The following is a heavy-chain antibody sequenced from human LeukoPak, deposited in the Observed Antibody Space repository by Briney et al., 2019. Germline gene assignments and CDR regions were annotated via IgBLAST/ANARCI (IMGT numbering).Heavy chain of an antibody. CDR2: INPSGCST. Sequence: ASVKVSCKASGYTFTSYYMHWVRQAPGQGLEWMGIINPSGCSTSYAQKFQGRVTMTRDMSTSTVYMELSSLRSEDTAVYYCARGRPTYRSWSGSSLIDPWGQGTLVTVSS. CDR1: GYTFTSYY. J-gene: IGHJ5*02. D-gene: IGHD3-3*01. CDR3: ARGRPTYRSWSGSSLIDP. V-gene: IGHV1-46*01.